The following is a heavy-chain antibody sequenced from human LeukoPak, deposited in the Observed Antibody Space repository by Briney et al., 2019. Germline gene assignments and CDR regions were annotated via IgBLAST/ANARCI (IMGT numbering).Heavy chain of an antibody. CDR2: IIPIFGTA. V-gene: IGHV1-69*05. CDR3: ASQGSYYYYMDV. J-gene: IGHJ6*03. Sequence: SVKVSCKASGGTFSSYAISWVRQAPGQGLEWMGGIIPIFGTANYAQKFQGRVTITTDESTSTAYMELSSLRSEDTAVYYCASQGSYYYYMDVWGKGTTVTVSS. CDR1: GGTFSSYA.